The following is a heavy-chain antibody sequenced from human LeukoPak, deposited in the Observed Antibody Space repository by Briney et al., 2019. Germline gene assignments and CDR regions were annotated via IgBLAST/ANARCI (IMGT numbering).Heavy chain of an antibody. CDR1: GFTFDDYG. Sequence: SGGSLRLSCAASGFTFDDYGMSWVRQAPGKGLEWVSGINWNSGSIGYADSVKGRFTISRDNAKNSLYLQMNSLRAEDTALYYCATGAYYYDSSGHPGFTYWGQGTLVTVSS. J-gene: IGHJ4*02. D-gene: IGHD3-22*01. V-gene: IGHV3-20*04. CDR3: ATGAYYYDSSGHPGFTY. CDR2: INWNSGSI.